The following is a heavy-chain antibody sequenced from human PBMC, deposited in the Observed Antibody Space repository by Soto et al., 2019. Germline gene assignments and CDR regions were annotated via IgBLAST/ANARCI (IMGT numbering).Heavy chain of an antibody. D-gene: IGHD3-3*01. CDR1: GGTFSSYA. CDR2: IIPIFGTA. J-gene: IGHJ6*02. Sequence: QVQLVQSGAEVKKPGSSVKVSCKASGGTFSSYAISWVRQAPGQGLEWMGGIIPIFGTANYAQKFQGRVTITADESTSTAYMERMSLRSEATAVYYSASGDYDFCSGHGGGMDVWGQGTTVTVSS. V-gene: IGHV1-69*12. CDR3: ASGDYDFCSGHGGGMDV.